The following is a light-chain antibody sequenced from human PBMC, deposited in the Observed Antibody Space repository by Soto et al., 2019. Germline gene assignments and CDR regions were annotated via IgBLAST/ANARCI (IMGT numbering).Light chain of an antibody. Sequence: MMMTQSPATLSVSPGERVTLSCRTSHSVNSHVAWYQQKPGQAPRLLLYGASTRATGIPVRFSGSGFGTEFTLTISSLQSEDFAVYYCQQYDYWWTFGQGTKVDIK. CDR1: HSVNSH. CDR2: GAS. J-gene: IGKJ1*01. V-gene: IGKV3-15*01. CDR3: QQYDYWWT.